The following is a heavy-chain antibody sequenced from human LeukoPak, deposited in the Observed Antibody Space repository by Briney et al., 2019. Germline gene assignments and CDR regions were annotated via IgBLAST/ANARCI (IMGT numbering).Heavy chain of an antibody. D-gene: IGHD6-13*01. CDR1: GFTFSSYG. CDR3: AKDGRISEPPPGYSSSWYSRNGVYYYYYYMDV. CDR2: IRYDGSNK. Sequence: GGSLRLSCAASGFTFSSYGMHWVRQAPGKGLEWVAFIRYDGSNKYYADSVKGRFTISRDNSKNTLYLQMNSLRAEDTAVYYCAKDGRISEPPPGYSSSWYSRNGVYYYYYYMDVWGKGTTVTVSS. V-gene: IGHV3-30*02. J-gene: IGHJ6*03.